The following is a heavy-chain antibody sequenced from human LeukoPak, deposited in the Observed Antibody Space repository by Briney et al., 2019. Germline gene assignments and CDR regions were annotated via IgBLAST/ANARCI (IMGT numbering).Heavy chain of an antibody. CDR1: GGSYSGYY. D-gene: IGHD6-13*01. CDR3: ARGWGIAAAGAFDI. J-gene: IGHJ3*02. V-gene: IGHV4-34*01. Sequence: KPSETLTLTCAVYGGSYSGYYWSWIRQPPGKGLEWIGEINHSGSTNYNPSLKSRVTISVDTSKNQFSLKLSSVTAADTAVYYCARGWGIAAAGAFDIWGQGTMVTVSS. CDR2: INHSGST.